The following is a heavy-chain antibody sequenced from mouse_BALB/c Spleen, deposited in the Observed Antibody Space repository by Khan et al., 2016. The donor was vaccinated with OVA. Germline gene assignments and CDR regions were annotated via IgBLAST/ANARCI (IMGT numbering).Heavy chain of an antibody. CDR2: IWSGGST. CDR1: GFSLSRYS. CDR3: ARNRDGGSDWYFDV. Sequence: QVQLKESGPGLVAPSQSLSITCTVSGFSLSRYSVHWVRQPPGKGLEWLGIIWSGGSTDYNSALKSRLSISKDNSKSQVFLKMNSLQTDDTAMYYCARNRDGGSDWYFDVWGAGTTVTVSS. J-gene: IGHJ1*01. D-gene: IGHD3-3*01. V-gene: IGHV2-6-4*01.